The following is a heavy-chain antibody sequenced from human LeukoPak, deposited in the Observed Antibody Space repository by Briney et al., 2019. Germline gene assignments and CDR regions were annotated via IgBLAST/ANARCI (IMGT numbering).Heavy chain of an antibody. CDR3: ARERGYRYGLYFDL. CDR2: IWSDGSNK. CDR1: RFTLSSSV. Sequence: VGSLRLSCAASRFTLSSSVMYWVRQAPGKGLGWVSVIWSDGSNKYYADSVKGRFTISRDNSKNTLYLPMNSLRAEDTAVYYCARERGYRYGLYFDLWGRGTLVTVS. V-gene: IGHV3-33*01. D-gene: IGHD5-18*01. J-gene: IGHJ2*01.